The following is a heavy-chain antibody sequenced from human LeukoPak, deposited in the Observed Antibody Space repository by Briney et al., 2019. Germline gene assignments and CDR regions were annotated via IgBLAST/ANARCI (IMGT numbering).Heavy chain of an antibody. V-gene: IGHV1-46*01. CDR1: GYTFTSYY. Sequence: ASVKVSCKASGYTFTSYYMHWVRQAPGQGLEWMGLINPSGGSTSYAQKFQGRVTMTRDTSTSTVYMELSSLRSEDTAVYYCARPGGGDDSSGYSFDYWGQGTLVTVSS. CDR3: ARPGGGDDSSGYSFDY. J-gene: IGHJ4*02. D-gene: IGHD3-22*01. CDR2: INPSGGST.